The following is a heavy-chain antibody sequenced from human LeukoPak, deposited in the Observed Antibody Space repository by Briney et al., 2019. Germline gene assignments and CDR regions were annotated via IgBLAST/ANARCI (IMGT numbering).Heavy chain of an antibody. J-gene: IGHJ4*02. Sequence: GSLRLSCVLSGLPFNTLGMHWVRQAPGKGLEWVAVIWYDGRNKYYADSVKGRFTTPRDDSKNTLFLQMNSLRVEDTAVYYCATDGPPEEVVSATFDYWGRGALVTVSS. V-gene: IGHV3-33*01. CDR2: IWYDGRNK. CDR3: ATDGPPEEVVSATFDY. CDR1: GLPFNTLG. D-gene: IGHD2-15*01.